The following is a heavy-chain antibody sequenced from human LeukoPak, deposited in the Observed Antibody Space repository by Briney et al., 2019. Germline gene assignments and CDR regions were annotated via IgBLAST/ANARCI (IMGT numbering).Heavy chain of an antibody. CDR1: GYTFTGYY. D-gene: IGHD2-2*01. V-gene: IGHV1-2*02. Sequence: GASVKVYCKASGYTFTGYYMQWVRQAPGQGLELMGWINPNSGGTNYAQKFQGRVTMTRDTSISTAYMELSGLRSDDTAVYYCARNLYCSSTSCYGFDYWGQGTLVTVSS. CDR3: ARNLYCSSTSCYGFDY. J-gene: IGHJ4*02. CDR2: INPNSGGT.